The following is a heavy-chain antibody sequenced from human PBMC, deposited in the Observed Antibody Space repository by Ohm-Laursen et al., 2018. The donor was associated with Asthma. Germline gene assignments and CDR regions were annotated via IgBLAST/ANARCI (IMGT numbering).Heavy chain of an antibody. Sequence: SLRLSCSAYGFTFRSYTMNWVRQAPGQGPEWIAFISTASTFIYYADSVRGRFTTSRDNARNSVYLQMNSLRAEDTALYYCARIGPEWELPGREYSLHHWGEGTLVTVSS. CDR3: ARIGPEWELPGREYSLHH. CDR2: ISTASTFI. J-gene: IGHJ1*01. CDR1: GFTFRSYT. V-gene: IGHV3-21*01. D-gene: IGHD1-26*01.